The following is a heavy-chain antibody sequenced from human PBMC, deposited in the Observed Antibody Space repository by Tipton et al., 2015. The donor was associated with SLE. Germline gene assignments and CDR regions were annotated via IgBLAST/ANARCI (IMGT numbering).Heavy chain of an antibody. J-gene: IGHJ6*03. CDR3: ALESPLLKPYYYYYMDI. Sequence: LVKPTETLTLTCTVSGFSLTNAAVGVNWIRQPPGKALEWLAHIFSNDEKSYRTSLKSRLTISKDTSNNQVVLTMTNMDPVDTGTYYCALESPLLKPYYYYYMDIWGRGTTVIVSS. CDR1: GFSLTNAAVG. CDR2: IFSNDEK. D-gene: IGHD3-16*01. V-gene: IGHV2-26*01.